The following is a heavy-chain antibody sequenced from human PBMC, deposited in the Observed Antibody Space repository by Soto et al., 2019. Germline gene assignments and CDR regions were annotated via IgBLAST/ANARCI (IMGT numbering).Heavy chain of an antibody. D-gene: IGHD1-20*01. V-gene: IGHV3-30-3*01. CDR2: ISYNGINK. CDR3: ARTALRRPITASGDFDH. CDR1: KFTFSSYS. J-gene: IGHJ5*02. Sequence: QVQLVESGGGMVQPGRSLRLSCAASKFTFSSYSMHWVRQAPGKGLEWVAVISYNGINKFYADSVKGRFTISRDNSKSILYLQMNSLRAEDTAVYYCARTALRRPITASGDFDHWGQGTLVIVSS.